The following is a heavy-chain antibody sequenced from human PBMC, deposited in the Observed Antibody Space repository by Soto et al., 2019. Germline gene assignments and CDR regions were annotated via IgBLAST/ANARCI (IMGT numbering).Heavy chain of an antibody. CDR1: GFSLSSSGMC. J-gene: IGHJ3*02. Sequence: SGPTLVNPTQTLTLTCSFSGFSLSSSGMCVSWIRQPPGKALEWLARIDWDDDKNYSTSLKTRLTISKDTSKNQVVLTMTNMEPVDTATYYCARPRYCSGGRWSDAFDIWGQGTMVTVSS. CDR3: ARPRYCSGGRWSDAFDI. V-gene: IGHV2-70*11. CDR2: IDWDDDK. D-gene: IGHD2-15*01.